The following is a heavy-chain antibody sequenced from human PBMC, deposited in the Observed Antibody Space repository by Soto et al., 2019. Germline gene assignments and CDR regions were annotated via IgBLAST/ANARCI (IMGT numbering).Heavy chain of an antibody. CDR1: GGSISSGGYS. J-gene: IGHJ4*02. CDR2: IYHSGST. Sequence: QLQLQESGSGLVKPSQTLSLTCAVSGGSISSGGYSWSWIRQPPGKGLEWIGYIYHSGSTYYNPSLKSRVTISVDRSKNQFSLKLSSVTAADTAVYYCARGPRLLWFGEQRPHYFDYWGQGTLVTVSS. D-gene: IGHD3-10*01. V-gene: IGHV4-30-2*01. CDR3: ARGPRLLWFGEQRPHYFDY.